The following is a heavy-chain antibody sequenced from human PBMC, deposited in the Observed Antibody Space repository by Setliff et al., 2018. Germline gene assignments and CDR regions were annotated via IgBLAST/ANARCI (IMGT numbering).Heavy chain of an antibody. D-gene: IGHD3-10*01. V-gene: IGHV1-18*01. J-gene: IGHJ4*02. Sequence: ASVKVSCKASGYTFSSYAISWVRQAPGQGLEWLGWISVYSGNTDYAQNFQGRVTMTADTSTSTAYMELRSLTSDDTAVYYCARRPRAVYGSGRRNWFLDYWGQGTLVTASS. CDR1: GYTFSSYA. CDR3: ARRPRAVYGSGRRNWFLDY. CDR2: ISVYSGNT.